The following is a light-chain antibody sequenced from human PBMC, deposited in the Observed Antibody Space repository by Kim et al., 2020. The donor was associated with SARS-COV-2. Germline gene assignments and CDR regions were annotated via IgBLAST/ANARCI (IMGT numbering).Light chain of an antibody. J-gene: IGKJ5*01. CDR1: QSVSSY. CDR2: DAS. Sequence: VSPVERAPLSCRASQSVSSYLAWYQQKPGQAPRLLIYDASNRATGIPARFSGSGSGTDFTLTISSLEPEDFAIYFCQQRSTWPITFGQGTRLEIK. CDR3: QQRSTWPIT. V-gene: IGKV3-11*01.